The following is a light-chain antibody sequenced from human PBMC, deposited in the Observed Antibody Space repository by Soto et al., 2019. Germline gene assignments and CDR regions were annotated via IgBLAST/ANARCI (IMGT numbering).Light chain of an antibody. CDR1: QSVSTY. J-gene: IGKJ1*01. CDR2: GAS. CDR3: QQYNNRPPWK. V-gene: IGKV3-15*01. Sequence: ELVLTQSPATLSLSPVARATLSCSSSQSVSTYLAWYQQKTGQAPRLLIFGASTRATGIPARFSGSGSGTEFSLTITSLQSEDFALYYCQQYNNRPPWKCGKGNKVDI.